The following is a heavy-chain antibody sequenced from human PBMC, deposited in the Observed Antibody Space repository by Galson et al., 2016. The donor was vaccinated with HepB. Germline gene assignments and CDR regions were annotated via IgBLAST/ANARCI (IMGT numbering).Heavy chain of an antibody. Sequence: SLRLSCAASGFTFRSYAMSWVRQAPGKGLEWVSTISSSGSNTYYADSVKGRFTISRDSSKNTLYLQMNSLRPEDTAVYYCARVERIMVRGVVTGYYFDYWSQGTLVTVSS. V-gene: IGHV3-23*01. CDR2: ISSSGSNT. CDR1: GFTFRSYA. J-gene: IGHJ4*02. D-gene: IGHD3-10*01. CDR3: ARVERIMVRGVVTGYYFDY.